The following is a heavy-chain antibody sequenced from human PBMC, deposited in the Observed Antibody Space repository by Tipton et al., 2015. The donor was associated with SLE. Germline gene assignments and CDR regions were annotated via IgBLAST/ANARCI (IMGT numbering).Heavy chain of an antibody. CDR3: ARYIVVVRYFDY. J-gene: IGHJ4*02. CDR1: GGSISSYF. Sequence: GLVKPSETLSLTCSVSGGSISSYFWSWIRQPPGKGLEWIGYIYDSGTTKYNPSLKGRVTISVDMSKNQFSLKLSSLTAADTAVYYCARYIVVVRYFDYWGQGTLVTVSS. D-gene: IGHD2-21*01. V-gene: IGHV4-59*01. CDR2: IYDSGTT.